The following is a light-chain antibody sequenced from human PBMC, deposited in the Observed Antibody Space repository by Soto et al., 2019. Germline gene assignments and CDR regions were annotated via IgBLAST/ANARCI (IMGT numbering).Light chain of an antibody. CDR2: ELN. CDR3: SSYVTGNSLI. Sequence: QSALTQPPSASGSPGQSVTISCTGTSRDVGGHDYVSWYQQHPGKAPKLMIYELNKRPSGVPDRFSGSKSGDTASLTVSGLQSEDEAHNYCSSYVTGNSLIFGGGTKLTVL. J-gene: IGLJ2*01. CDR1: SRDVGGHDY. V-gene: IGLV2-8*01.